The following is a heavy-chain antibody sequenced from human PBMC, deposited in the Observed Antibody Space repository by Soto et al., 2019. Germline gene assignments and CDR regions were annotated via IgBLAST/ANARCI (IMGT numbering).Heavy chain of an antibody. V-gene: IGHV1-18*01. J-gene: IGHJ5*02. CDR2: ISAYNGNT. D-gene: IGHD2-8*01. CDR1: GYTFTSYG. Sequence: ASVKVSCKASGYTFTSYGISWVRQAPGQGLEWMGWISAYNGNTNYAQKLQGRVTMATDTSTSTAYMELRSLRSDDTAVYYCARDPSVGYCTNGVCYIDGWFDPWGQGTLVTVSS. CDR3: ARDPSVGYCTNGVCYIDGWFDP.